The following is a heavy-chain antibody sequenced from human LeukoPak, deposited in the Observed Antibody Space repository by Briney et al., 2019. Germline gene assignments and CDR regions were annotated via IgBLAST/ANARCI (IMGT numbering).Heavy chain of an antibody. Sequence: SETLSLTCTVSSGSISSVSYYWSWIRQPAGKGLEWIGRIYTSGNTNYNPSLKSRVTISVDTSKNQFSLKLSSVTAADTAVYYCARRPITMVRGSWFDPWGQGTLVTVSS. CDR1: SGSISSVSYY. D-gene: IGHD3-10*01. CDR3: ARRPITMVRGSWFDP. CDR2: IYTSGNT. V-gene: IGHV4-61*02. J-gene: IGHJ5*02.